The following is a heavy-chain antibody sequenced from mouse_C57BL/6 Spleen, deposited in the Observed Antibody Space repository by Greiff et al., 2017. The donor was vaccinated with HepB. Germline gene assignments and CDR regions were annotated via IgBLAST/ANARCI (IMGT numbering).Heavy chain of an antibody. V-gene: IGHV1-4*01. CDR1: GYTFTSYT. CDR3: ARSGGNYLDWYFDV. CDR2: INPRSGYT. D-gene: IGHD2-1*01. Sequence: VKLVESGAELARPGASVKMSCKASGYTFTSYTMHWVNQRPGQGLEWIGYINPRSGYTKYNQKFKDKATLTADKSSSTAYMQLSRLTSEDSAVYYCARSGGNYLDWYFDVWGTGTTVTVSS. J-gene: IGHJ1*03.